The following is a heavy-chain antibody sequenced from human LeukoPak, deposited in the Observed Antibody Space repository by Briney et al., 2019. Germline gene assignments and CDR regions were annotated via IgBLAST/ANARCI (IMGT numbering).Heavy chain of an antibody. CDR3: ARDLPTVVIFGDFDC. J-gene: IGHJ4*02. CDR1: GFTLSSHV. Sequence: GGSLRLSCAASGFTLSSHVVHGVRQAPGKGLECVAVISSDGSNKYYADSVKGRFTVSRDNSKNTLYLQMNSLRPEDTAVYYCARDLPTVVIFGDFDCGDQGTLVTVSP. D-gene: IGHD3-3*01. V-gene: IGHV3-30*04. CDR2: ISSDGSNK.